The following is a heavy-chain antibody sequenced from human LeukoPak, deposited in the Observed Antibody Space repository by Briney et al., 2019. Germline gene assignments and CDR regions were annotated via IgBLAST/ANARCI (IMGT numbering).Heavy chain of an antibody. CDR3: ARHAVSPTAMVHRLPGPTDY. CDR2: IYPGDSDT. V-gene: IGHV5-51*01. J-gene: IGHJ4*02. Sequence: GESLKISCKGSGYSFTSYWIGWVRQMPGKGLEWMGIIYPGDSDTRYSPSFQGQVTISADKSISTAYLQWSSLKASDTAMYYCARHAVSPTAMVHRLPGPTDYWGQGTLVTVSS. D-gene: IGHD5-18*01. CDR1: GYSFTSYW.